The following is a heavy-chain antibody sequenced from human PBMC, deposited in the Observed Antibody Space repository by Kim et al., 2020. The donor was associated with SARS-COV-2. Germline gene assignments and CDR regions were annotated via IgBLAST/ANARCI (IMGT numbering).Heavy chain of an antibody. J-gene: IGHJ4*02. D-gene: IGHD2-15*01. CDR3: AKGGVVVAATPFDY. Sequence: GGSLRLSCAASGFTFSSYAMSWVRQSRGMWMEWVSAISGSGGSTYYADSVKGRFTISRDNSKNTLYLQMNSLRAEDTAVYYCAKGGVVVAATPFDYWGQGTLVTVSS. CDR1: GFTFSSYA. V-gene: IGHV3-23*01. CDR2: ISGSGGST.